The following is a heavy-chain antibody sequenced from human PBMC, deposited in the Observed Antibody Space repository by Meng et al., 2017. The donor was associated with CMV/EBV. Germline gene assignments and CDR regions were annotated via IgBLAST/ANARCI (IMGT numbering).Heavy chain of an antibody. CDR2: INPSGGST. Sequence: VQLVQSGGEGTKPGASGKDSCKASGYTFTSYYMHWVRQAPGQGLEWMGIINPSGGSTSYAQKFQGRVTMTRDTSTSTVYMELSSLRSEDTAVYYCARGPILRKVVAATSHFDYWGQGTLVTVSS. CDR3: ARGPILRKVVAATSHFDY. D-gene: IGHD2-15*01. CDR1: GYTFTSYY. V-gene: IGHV1-46*01. J-gene: IGHJ4*02.